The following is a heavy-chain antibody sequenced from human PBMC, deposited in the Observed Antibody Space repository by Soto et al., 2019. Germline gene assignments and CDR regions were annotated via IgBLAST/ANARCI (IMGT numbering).Heavy chain of an antibody. J-gene: IGHJ3*02. CDR2: ISGSGGST. D-gene: IGHD6-6*01. Sequence: RLCCAASGFTFRSSVMGWVRQAPGKGLEWVSAISGSGGSTYYADSVKGRFTISRDNSKNTLYLQMNSLRAEDTAVYYCAKGLLPYSRSAGDAFDIWGQGTMVTVSS. V-gene: IGHV3-23*01. CDR3: AKGLLPYSRSAGDAFDI. CDR1: GFTFRSSV.